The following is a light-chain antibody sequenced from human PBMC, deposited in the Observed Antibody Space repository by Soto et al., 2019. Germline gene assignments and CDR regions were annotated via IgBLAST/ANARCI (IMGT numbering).Light chain of an antibody. CDR2: AAS. CDR3: QKSYSTTWK. V-gene: IGKV1-39*01. J-gene: IGKJ1*01. CDR1: QGISTY. Sequence: DIQMTHSPSSLSASVLYIVTITFRSSQGISTYLNLYQQKPGKAPKLLIYAASSLQSGVPSRFSGSGSETDFTLTISSLQPEDFATYSCQKSYSTTWKFGQGTKVDIK.